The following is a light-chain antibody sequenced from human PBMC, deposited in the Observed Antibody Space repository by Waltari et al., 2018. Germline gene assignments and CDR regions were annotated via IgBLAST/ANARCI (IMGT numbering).Light chain of an antibody. CDR3: AAWDDSLTVSYV. Sequence: QSVLTQPPSMSGTPGQTVSISCSGTNSNIGRNSVFWYQQFPGTAPKLLIYRDDHRPSGVPERFSGSKSGTSASLAIRGLRSEDEADYYCAAWDDSLTVSYVFGSGTKVTV. CDR2: RDD. CDR1: NSNIGRNS. V-gene: IGLV1-47*01. J-gene: IGLJ1*01.